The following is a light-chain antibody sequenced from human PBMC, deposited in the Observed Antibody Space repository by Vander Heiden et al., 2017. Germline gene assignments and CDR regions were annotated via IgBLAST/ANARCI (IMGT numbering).Light chain of an antibody. Sequence: DIQITQSPSSLSPSVGDRVTITCRASQSISSYLNWYQQKPGKAPKLLIYAASSLQSGVPSRFSGSGSGTDFTLTISRLQPEDFATYYCQQSDSTPHTFGGGTKVEIK. V-gene: IGKV1-39*01. CDR3: QQSDSTPHT. CDR1: QSISSY. J-gene: IGKJ4*01. CDR2: AAS.